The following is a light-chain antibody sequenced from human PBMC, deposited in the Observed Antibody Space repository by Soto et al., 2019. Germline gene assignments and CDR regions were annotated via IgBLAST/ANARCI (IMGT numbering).Light chain of an antibody. Sequence: EVVLTQSPGTLSLSPGERATLSCRASQTVSNNYLAWYQQKPGQSPRLLIHDASSRDTGIPDRFRGSGSGTDFTLTISRLEPEDFATYYCLQESNYPLTFGGGTKVEIK. V-gene: IGKV3D-20*02. J-gene: IGKJ4*01. CDR3: LQESNYPLT. CDR2: DAS. CDR1: QTVSNNY.